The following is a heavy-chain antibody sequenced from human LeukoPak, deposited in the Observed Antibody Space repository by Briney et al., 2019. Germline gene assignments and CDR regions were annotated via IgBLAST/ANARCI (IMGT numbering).Heavy chain of an antibody. CDR3: ARDELLGTASWFDP. J-gene: IGHJ5*02. Sequence: ASVKVSCKASGYTFTSYAMNWVRQAPGQGLEWMGWINTNTGNPTYAQGFTGRFVFSLDTSVSTAYLQISSLKAEDTAVYYCARDELLGTASWFDPWGQGTLVTVSS. D-gene: IGHD2-15*01. CDR2: INTNTGNP. V-gene: IGHV7-4-1*02. CDR1: GYTFTSYA.